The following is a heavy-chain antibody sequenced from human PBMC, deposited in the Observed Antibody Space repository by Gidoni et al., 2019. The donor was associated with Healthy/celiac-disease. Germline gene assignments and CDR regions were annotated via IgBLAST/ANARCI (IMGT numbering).Heavy chain of an antibody. CDR3: ARDKGYSSSWCLDY. Sequence: QVQLVESGGGVVQPGRSLRLSCAASGFTFSSYGMHWVRQAPGKGLEWVAVIWYDGSNKYYADSVKGRFTISRDNSKNTLYLQMNSLRAEDTAVYYCARDKGYSSSWCLDYWGQGTLVTVSS. CDR1: GFTFSSYG. D-gene: IGHD6-13*01. V-gene: IGHV3-33*08. CDR2: IWYDGSNK. J-gene: IGHJ4*02.